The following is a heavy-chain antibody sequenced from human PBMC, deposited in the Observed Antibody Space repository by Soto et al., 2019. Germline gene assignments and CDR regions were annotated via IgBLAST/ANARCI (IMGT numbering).Heavy chain of an antibody. V-gene: IGHV3-30*18. CDR1: GFTFSSYG. CDR2: ISYDGSNK. CDR3: AKDKERYCSGGSCLSPFDY. J-gene: IGHJ4*02. D-gene: IGHD2-15*01. Sequence: GGSLRLSCAASGFTFSSYGMHWVRQAPGKGLEWVAVISYDGSNKYYADSVKGRFTISRDNSKNTLYLQMNSLRAEDTAVYYCAKDKERYCSGGSCLSPFDYWGQGTLVTVSS.